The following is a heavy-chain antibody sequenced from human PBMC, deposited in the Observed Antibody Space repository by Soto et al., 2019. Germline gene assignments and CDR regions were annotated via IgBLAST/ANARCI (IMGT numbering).Heavy chain of an antibody. Sequence: GASVKVSCKASGGTFSSYAISWVRQAPGQGLERMGGIIPIFGTANYAQKFQGRVTITADKSTSTAYMELSSLRSEDTAVYYCARVSTPYYYYYGMDVWGQGTTVTVSS. CDR1: GGTFSSYA. D-gene: IGHD4-4*01. CDR3: ARVSTPYYYYYGMDV. J-gene: IGHJ6*02. CDR2: IIPIFGTA. V-gene: IGHV1-69*06.